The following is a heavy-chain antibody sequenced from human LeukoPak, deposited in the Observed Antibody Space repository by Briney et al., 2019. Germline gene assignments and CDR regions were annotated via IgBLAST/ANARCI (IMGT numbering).Heavy chain of an antibody. Sequence: PSETLSLTCDVSGGSISSSSYSWGWIRQPPGKGLEWIGSIYYSGITYYNPSLMSRVTISVDTSKNQFSLKLSSVTAADTAVYYCARHGYSHGEYYLDYWGQGTLVTVSS. CDR2: IYYSGIT. CDR3: ARHGYSHGEYYLDY. V-gene: IGHV4-39*01. J-gene: IGHJ4*02. CDR1: GGSISSSSYS. D-gene: IGHD5-18*01.